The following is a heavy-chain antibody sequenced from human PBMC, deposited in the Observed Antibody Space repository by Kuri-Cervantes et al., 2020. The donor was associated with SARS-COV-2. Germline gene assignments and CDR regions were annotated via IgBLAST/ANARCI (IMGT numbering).Heavy chain of an antibody. D-gene: IGHD2-21*02. CDR2: INPSGGGT. Sequence: ASVKVSCKASGYIFTNYYMSWVRQAPGQGLEWLGIINPSGGGTSYAQKFQGRVTMTRDTSTSTVYMELSSLRSEDTAVYYCARAVVVTAMPFGYWGQGTLVTVSS. CDR3: ARAVVVTAMPFGY. CDR1: GYIFTNYY. V-gene: IGHV1-46*01. J-gene: IGHJ4*02.